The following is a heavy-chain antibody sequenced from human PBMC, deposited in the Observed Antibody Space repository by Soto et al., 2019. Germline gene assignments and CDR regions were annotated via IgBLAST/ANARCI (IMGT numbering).Heavy chain of an antibody. CDR2: ISSSSSTI. V-gene: IGHV3-48*01. Sequence: GGSLRLSCAASGFTFSSYSMNWVRQAPGKGLEWVSYISSSSSTIYYADSVKGRFTISRDNAKNSPYLQMNSLRAEDTAVYYCARVAGFYYMDVWGKGTTVTVSS. CDR3: ARVAGFYYMDV. D-gene: IGHD6-25*01. J-gene: IGHJ6*03. CDR1: GFTFSSYS.